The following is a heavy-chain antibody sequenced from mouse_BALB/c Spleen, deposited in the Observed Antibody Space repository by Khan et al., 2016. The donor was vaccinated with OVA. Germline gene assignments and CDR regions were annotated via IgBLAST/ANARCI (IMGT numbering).Heavy chain of an antibody. CDR2: IWSGGSK. D-gene: IGHD2-4*01. CDR1: GFSLTTYG. Sequence: QVQLQQSGPGLVQPSQSLSITCTVSGFSLTTYGVHWVRQSPGKGLEWLGVIWSGGSKDYNAAFISRLSISKDNSKSQVFFKMNSLQANDTAIYYCARNYDYDEGLAYWGQGTLVTVSA. CDR3: ARNYDYDEGLAY. V-gene: IGHV2-2*02. J-gene: IGHJ3*01.